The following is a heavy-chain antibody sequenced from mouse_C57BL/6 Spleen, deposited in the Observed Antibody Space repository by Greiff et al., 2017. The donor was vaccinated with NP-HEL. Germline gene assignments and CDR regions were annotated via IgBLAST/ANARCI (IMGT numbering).Heavy chain of an antibody. Sequence: EVQLVESGGGLVQPGGSLKLSCAASGFTFSDYYMYWVRQTPEKRLEWVAYISNGGGSTYYPDTVKGRFTISRDNAKNTLYLQMSRLKSEDTAMYYCARVYDGLDYWGQGTTLTVSS. D-gene: IGHD2-3*01. V-gene: IGHV5-12*01. J-gene: IGHJ2*01. CDR2: ISNGGGST. CDR3: ARVYDGLDY. CDR1: GFTFSDYY.